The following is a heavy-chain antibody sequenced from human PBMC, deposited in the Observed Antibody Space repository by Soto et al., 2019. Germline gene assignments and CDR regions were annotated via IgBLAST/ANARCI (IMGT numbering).Heavy chain of an antibody. CDR3: ATLFSFIAAPTPKHPDVFDI. Sequence: ASVKVSCKASGYTFTGYYMHWVRQAPGQGLEWMGWINPNSGGTNYAQKFQGWVTMTRDTSISTAYMELSRLRSDDTAVYYCATLFSFIAAPTPKHPDVFDIWGKGTMVTVSS. J-gene: IGHJ3*02. D-gene: IGHD6-13*01. CDR1: GYTFTGYY. V-gene: IGHV1-2*04. CDR2: INPNSGGT.